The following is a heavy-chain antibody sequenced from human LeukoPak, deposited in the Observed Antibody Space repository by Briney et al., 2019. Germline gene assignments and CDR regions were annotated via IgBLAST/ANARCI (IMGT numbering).Heavy chain of an antibody. CDR1: GGSISSYY. D-gene: IGHD3-22*01. J-gene: IGHJ4*02. CDR3: ARDLSSGYNYYFDY. Sequence: SETLSLTCTVSGGSISSYYWSWIRQPAGKGLEWIGRIYASGSTNYNPSLKSRVTMSVDTSKNQFSLKLSSVTAADTAVYYCARDLSSGYNYYFDYWGQGTLVTVSS. V-gene: IGHV4-4*07. CDR2: IYASGST.